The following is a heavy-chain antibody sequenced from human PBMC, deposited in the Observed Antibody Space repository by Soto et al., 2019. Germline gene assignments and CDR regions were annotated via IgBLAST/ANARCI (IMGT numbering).Heavy chain of an antibody. V-gene: IGHV4-34*01. Sequence: QVQLQQWGAGLLKPSEPLSLTCAVYGVSFSGYYWSWFRQPPGKGLEWIGEINHSGSTNYNPSLKSRLTTSLDTSTNQFSLKQNSVTAADTAVYYGAKGLVATDWGQGTLVTVSS. CDR2: INHSGST. CDR1: GVSFSGYY. D-gene: IGHD5-12*01. J-gene: IGHJ4*02. CDR3: AKGLVATD.